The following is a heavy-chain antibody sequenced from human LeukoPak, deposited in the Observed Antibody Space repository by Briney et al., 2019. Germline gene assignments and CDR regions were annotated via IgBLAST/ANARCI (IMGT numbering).Heavy chain of an antibody. V-gene: IGHV3-11*01. CDR3: ARGRGYSSSWYAGFDY. D-gene: IGHD6-13*01. Sequence: AGGSLRLSCAASGFTFSDYYMSWIRQAPGKGLEWVSYISSSGSTIYYADSVKGRFTISRDNAKNSLYLQMNSLRAEDTAVYYCARGRGYSSSWYAGFDYWGQGTLVTVSS. J-gene: IGHJ4*02. CDR2: ISSSGSTI. CDR1: GFTFSDYY.